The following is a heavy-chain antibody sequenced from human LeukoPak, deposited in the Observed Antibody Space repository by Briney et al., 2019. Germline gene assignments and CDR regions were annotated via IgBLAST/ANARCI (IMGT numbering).Heavy chain of an antibody. J-gene: IGHJ4*02. CDR3: ASHENDYYDSSGYYY. CDR2: IKQDGSEK. D-gene: IGHD3-22*01. CDR1: GFTFSSYW. Sequence: PGGSLRLSCAASGFTFSSYWMSWVRQAPGKGLEWVANIKQDGSEKYYVDSVKGRFTISRDNAKNSLYLQMNSLRAEDTAVYYCASHENDYYDSSGYYYWGQGTLGTVSS. V-gene: IGHV3-7*01.